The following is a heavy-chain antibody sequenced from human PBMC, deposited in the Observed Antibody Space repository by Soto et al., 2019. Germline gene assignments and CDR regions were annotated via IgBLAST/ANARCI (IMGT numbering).Heavy chain of an antibody. CDR3: ARGGVFFFAAPTNPFDY. D-gene: IGHD3-10*01. CDR2: MNPNSGNT. V-gene: IGHV1-8*01. CDR1: GYTFTSYD. Sequence: QVQLVQSGAEVKKPGASVKVSCKASGYTFTSYDINWVRQATGQGLEWMGWMNPNSGNTGYAQKFQGRVTMTRNTSISTAYMELSSVRSEDTAVYYCARGGVFFFAAPTNPFDYWGQGTLVTVSS. J-gene: IGHJ4*02.